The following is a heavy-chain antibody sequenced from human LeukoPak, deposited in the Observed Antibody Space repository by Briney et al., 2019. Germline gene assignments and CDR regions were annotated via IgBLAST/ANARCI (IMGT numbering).Heavy chain of an antibody. J-gene: IGHJ4*02. Sequence: SVKVSCKASGGTFSSYAISWVRQAPGQGIEWLGRISPIFGTANYAQKFQGRVTITTDGSTSTAYMELSSLRSEDTAVYYCARDPIDDILTGYFPSEGFDYWGQGTLVTVSS. D-gene: IGHD3-9*01. CDR1: GGTFSSYA. CDR2: ISPIFGTA. CDR3: ARDPIDDILTGYFPSEGFDY. V-gene: IGHV1-69*05.